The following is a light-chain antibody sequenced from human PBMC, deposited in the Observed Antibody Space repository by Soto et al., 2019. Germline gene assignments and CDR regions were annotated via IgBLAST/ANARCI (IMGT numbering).Light chain of an antibody. J-gene: IGLJ2*01. Sequence: QPVLTQPPSASGTPGQRVTISCSGSSSNIGSQYVYWYQQLPGTAPKLLIYWSDQRPSGVPDRFSGSKSGTSGSLAISGLRSEDVAEYYCASWDDSLSGVVFGGGTKVTVL. CDR2: WSD. CDR3: ASWDDSLSGVV. V-gene: IGLV1-47*01. CDR1: SSNIGSQY.